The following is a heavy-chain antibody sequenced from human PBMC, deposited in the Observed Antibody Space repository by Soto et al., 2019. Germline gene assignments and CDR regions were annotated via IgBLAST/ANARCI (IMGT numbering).Heavy chain of an antibody. Sequence: QITLKESGPPLVKPTQTLTLTCTFSGFPLTTDDVGVGWIRQFPGKALDWLAVVYWDDDKRYSPSLKSRLTITNDTSKNQVFLTMSNMDPVDTATYYCAHTRYSISSFDYWGQGTLVTVSS. CDR1: GFPLTTDDVG. CDR3: AHTRYSISSFDY. CDR2: VYWDDDK. D-gene: IGHD6-6*01. V-gene: IGHV2-5*02. J-gene: IGHJ4*02.